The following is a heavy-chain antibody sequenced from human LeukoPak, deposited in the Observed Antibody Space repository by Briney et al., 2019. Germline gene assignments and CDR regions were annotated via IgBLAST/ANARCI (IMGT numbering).Heavy chain of an antibody. CDR2: ISSSGSTI. CDR1: GFTFSDYY. J-gene: IGHJ5*02. Sequence: GGSLRLSCAASGFTFSDYYMSWIRQAPGKGLEWVSYISSSGSTIYYADSVKGRFTISRDNAKNSLYLQMSSLRAEDTAVYYCARENRLWLGRDWFDPWGQGTLVTVSS. CDR3: ARENRLWLGRDWFDP. D-gene: IGHD6-19*01. V-gene: IGHV3-11*04.